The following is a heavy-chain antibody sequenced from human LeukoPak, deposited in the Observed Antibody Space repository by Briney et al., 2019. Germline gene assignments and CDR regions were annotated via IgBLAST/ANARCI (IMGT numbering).Heavy chain of an antibody. CDR2: SYYSGST. D-gene: IGHD3-10*01. CDR1: HGSIGFDY. J-gene: IGHJ3*02. V-gene: IGHV4-59*08. Sequence: SETLSHTCTVSHGSIGFDYWTWIRQPPGKGLEWMGYSYYSGSTNYNPSLESRLTISVDTSKNQVSLKLTSVTAADTAVYYCARRDGSGRSAFDIWGQGTMVTVSS. CDR3: ARRDGSGRSAFDI.